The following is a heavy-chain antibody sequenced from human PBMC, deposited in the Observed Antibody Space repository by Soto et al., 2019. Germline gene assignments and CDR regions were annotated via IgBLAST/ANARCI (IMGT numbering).Heavy chain of an antibody. J-gene: IGHJ4*02. CDR2: IVVGSGNT. Sequence: SVKVSCKASGFTFTSSAVQWVRQARGQRLEWIGWIVVGSGNTNYAQKFQERVTITRDMSTNTAYMELSSLRSEDTAVYYCATLISGWYYFDYWGQGTLVTVSS. V-gene: IGHV1-58*01. CDR1: GFTFTSSA. CDR3: ATLISGWYYFDY. D-gene: IGHD6-19*01.